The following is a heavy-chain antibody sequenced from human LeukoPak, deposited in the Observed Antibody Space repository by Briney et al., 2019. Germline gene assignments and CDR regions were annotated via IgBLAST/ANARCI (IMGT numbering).Heavy chain of an antibody. CDR3: ASLYGSGSYYNRFDY. CDR2: IKQDGSEK. Sequence: GGSLRLSCAASGFTFSSYWMSWVRQAPGKGLEWVANIKQDGSEKYYVDSVKGRFTISRENAKNSLYLQMNSLRAEDTAVYYCASLYGSGSYYNRFDYWGQGTLVTVSS. CDR1: GFTFSSYW. J-gene: IGHJ4*02. V-gene: IGHV3-7*03. D-gene: IGHD3-10*01.